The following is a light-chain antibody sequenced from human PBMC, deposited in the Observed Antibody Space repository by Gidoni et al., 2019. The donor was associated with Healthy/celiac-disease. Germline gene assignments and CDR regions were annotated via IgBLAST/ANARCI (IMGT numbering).Light chain of an antibody. V-gene: IGKV1-33*01. CDR2: DAS. Sequence: DIQMTQSPSSLSASVGDRVTITCQASQGISNYLNWYQQKPGKAPKLLIYDASNLETGVPSRFSGSGSGTDFTFTISSLQPEDIATYYCQQYDNLHSGFGPGTKVDIK. J-gene: IGKJ3*01. CDR1: QGISNY. CDR3: QQYDNLHSG.